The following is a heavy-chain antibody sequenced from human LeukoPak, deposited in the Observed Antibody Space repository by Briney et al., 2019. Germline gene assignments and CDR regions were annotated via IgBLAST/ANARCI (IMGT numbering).Heavy chain of an antibody. CDR2: IYYSGST. CDR3: ARALTIFDYYYGMDV. Sequence: PSETLSLTCTVSGGSISGYYWNWIRQPPGKGLEWIGYIYYSGSTNYNPSLKSRVTISVDTSKNQFSLKLSSVTAADTAVYYCARALTIFDYYYGMDVWGQGTTVTVSS. J-gene: IGHJ6*02. V-gene: IGHV4-59*01. CDR1: GGSISGYY. D-gene: IGHD3-3*01.